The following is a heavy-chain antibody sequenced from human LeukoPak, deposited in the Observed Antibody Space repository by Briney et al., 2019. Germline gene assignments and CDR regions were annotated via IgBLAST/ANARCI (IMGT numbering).Heavy chain of an antibody. J-gene: IGHJ4*02. V-gene: IGHV4-39*02. CDR3: ASQRKTGEPYYFDY. CDR1: GGSISSSYYY. Sequence: PSETLSLTCNVTGGSISSSYYYWGWIRQPPGEGLERIGSIYYSGSTYYNPSLKSRATISVDTSKSHFSLELNSVIAADTAVYYCASQRKTGEPYYFDYWGQGTLVTVSS. CDR2: IYYSGST. D-gene: IGHD7-27*01.